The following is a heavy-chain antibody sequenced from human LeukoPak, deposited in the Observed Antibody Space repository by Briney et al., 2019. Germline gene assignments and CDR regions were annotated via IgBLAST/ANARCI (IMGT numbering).Heavy chain of an antibody. D-gene: IGHD3-10*01. CDR3: AGDGSYGSGSPGFDP. CDR1: GGSISSGDYY. Sequence: PSQTLSLTCTVSGGSISSGDYYWSWIRQPPGKGLVWIGYIYYSGSTYYNPSLKSRVTISVDTSKNQFSLKLSSVTAADTAVYYCAGDGSYGSGSPGFDPWGQGTLVTVSS. V-gene: IGHV4-30-4*01. J-gene: IGHJ5*02. CDR2: IYYSGST.